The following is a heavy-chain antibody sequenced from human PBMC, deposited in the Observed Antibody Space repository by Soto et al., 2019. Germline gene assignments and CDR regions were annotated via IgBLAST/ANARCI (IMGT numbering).Heavy chain of an antibody. CDR2: ISYDGSNK. CDR1: GFTFSSYA. D-gene: IGHD5-18*01. Sequence: GGSLRLSCAASGFTFSSYAMHWVRQAPGKRLEWVAVISYDGSNKYYADSVKGRFTISRDNSKNTLYLQMNSLRAEDTAVYYCARATAMVLHPFDYWGQGTLVTVSS. CDR3: ARATAMVLHPFDY. J-gene: IGHJ4*02. V-gene: IGHV3-30-3*01.